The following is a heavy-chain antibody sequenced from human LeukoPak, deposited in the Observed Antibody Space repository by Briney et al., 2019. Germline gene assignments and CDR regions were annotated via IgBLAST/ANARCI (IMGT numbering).Heavy chain of an antibody. Sequence: SETLSLTCAVYGGSFSGYYWSWLRQPPGKGLEWIGEINHSGSTNYNPSLKSRVTISVDTSNNQFSLKLSSVTAADTAVYYCARVPRLYYYGSGRRYNWFDPWGQGTLVTVSS. J-gene: IGHJ5*02. CDR1: GGSFSGYY. D-gene: IGHD3-10*01. CDR2: INHSGST. V-gene: IGHV4-34*01. CDR3: ARVPRLYYYGSGRRYNWFDP.